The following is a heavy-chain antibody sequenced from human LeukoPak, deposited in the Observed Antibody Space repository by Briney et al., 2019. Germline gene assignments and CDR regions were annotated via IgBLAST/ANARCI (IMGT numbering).Heavy chain of an antibody. V-gene: IGHV1-2*02. CDR3: ARPDLEQQWPAYYFDY. CDR1: GYTFTGYY. D-gene: IGHD6-19*01. J-gene: IGHJ4*02. CDR2: INPNSGGT. Sequence: ASVKVSCKASGYTFTGYYIHWVRPAPGQGLAWMGWINPNSGGTNYAQKLQGRVTMTRDTSISTAYMELSRLRSDDTAVYYCARPDLEQQWPAYYFDYWGQGTLVTVSS.